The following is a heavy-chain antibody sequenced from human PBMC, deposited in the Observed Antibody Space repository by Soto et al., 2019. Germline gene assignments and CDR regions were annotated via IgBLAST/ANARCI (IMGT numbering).Heavy chain of an antibody. D-gene: IGHD2-2*02. CDR3: ARDGCSSTSCYNPSSFYGMDV. CDR2: IYTSGST. CDR1: GGSISSYY. Sequence: SETLSLTCTVSGGSISSYYWSWIRQPAGKGLEWIGRIYTSGSTNYNPSLKSRVTMSVDTSKNQFSLKLSSVTAADTAVYYCARDGCSSTSCYNPSSFYGMDVWGQGTTVTVSS. J-gene: IGHJ6*02. V-gene: IGHV4-4*07.